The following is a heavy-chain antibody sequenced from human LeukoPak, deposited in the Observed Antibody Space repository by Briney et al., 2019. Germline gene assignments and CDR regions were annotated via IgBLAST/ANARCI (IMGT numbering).Heavy chain of an antibody. Sequence: GGSLRLSCAASGFTFSSYAMHWVRQAPGKGLEWVAVISYDGSNKYYADSVKGRFTISRDNAKNSLYLQMNSLRAEDTAVYYCARDLLAVRTTGIALDIWGQGTMVTVSS. CDR2: ISYDGSNK. CDR3: ARDLLAVRTTGIALDI. J-gene: IGHJ3*02. CDR1: GFTFSSYA. V-gene: IGHV3-30*04. D-gene: IGHD3-3*02.